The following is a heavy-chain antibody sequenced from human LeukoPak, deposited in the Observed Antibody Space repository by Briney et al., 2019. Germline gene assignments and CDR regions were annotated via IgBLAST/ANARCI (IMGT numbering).Heavy chain of an antibody. CDR3: ARDITMVRGPPTSGLPPSYGMDV. D-gene: IGHD3-10*01. V-gene: IGHV3-53*01. J-gene: IGHJ6*04. CDR1: GFTVSSNY. Sequence: GGSLRLSCAASGFTVSSNYMSWVRQAPGKGLEWVSVIYSGGSTYYADSVKGRFTISRDNSKNTLYLQMNSLRAEDTAVYYCARDITMVRGPPTSGLPPSYGMDVWGKGTTVTVSS. CDR2: IYSGGST.